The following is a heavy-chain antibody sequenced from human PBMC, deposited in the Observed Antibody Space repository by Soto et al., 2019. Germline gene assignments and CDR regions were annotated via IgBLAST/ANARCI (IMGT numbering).Heavy chain of an antibody. CDR3: MRSYGDSYYFYYGMDV. CDR2: INPGNSDT. CDR1: GGIFSRYK. J-gene: IGHJ6*02. D-gene: IGHD2-21*02. V-gene: IGHV5-51*01. Sequence: PVQALKSSGEGSGGIFSRYKSGWVRQMPGKGLEWMGIINPGNSDTTYSPSFQGQVTISADNSINTAYLQWSSLRASDTAMYYCMRSYGDSYYFYYGMDVWGQGTTVTVSS.